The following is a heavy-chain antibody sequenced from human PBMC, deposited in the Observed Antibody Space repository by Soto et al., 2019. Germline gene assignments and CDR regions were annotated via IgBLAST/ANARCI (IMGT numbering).Heavy chain of an antibody. J-gene: IGHJ4*02. CDR2: ISGSGGST. Sequence: EVQLLESGGGLVQPGGSLRLSCAASGFTFSSYAMSWVRQAPGKGLEWVSAISGSGGSTYYADSVKGRFTISRDNSKNTLYLQMNSLRAEDTAVYYCAKDRYGYYYGSGSTFDCWGQGTLVTVSS. CDR1: GFTFSSYA. CDR3: AKDRYGYYYGSGSTFDC. V-gene: IGHV3-23*01. D-gene: IGHD3-10*01.